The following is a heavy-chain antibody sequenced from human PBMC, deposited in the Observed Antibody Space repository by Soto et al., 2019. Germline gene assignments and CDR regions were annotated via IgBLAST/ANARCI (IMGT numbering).Heavy chain of an antibody. V-gene: IGHV4-59*01. CDR2: ISHGGST. Sequence: PSETLSLTCHVSAPSTSTNYRNWIRQSPGEGLEWIGHISHGGSTHYNPSPENRVTIPVDTSKNQLSLTVSAVSAADTPRYLCAGYCSSSLSPEDHYFALEVWGQGTTVTVSS. J-gene: IGHJ6*02. D-gene: IGHD2-2*01. CDR3: AGYCSSSLSPEDHYFALEV. CDR1: APSTSTNY.